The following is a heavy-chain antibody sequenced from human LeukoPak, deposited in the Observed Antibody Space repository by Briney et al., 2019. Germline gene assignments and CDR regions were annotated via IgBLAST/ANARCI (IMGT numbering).Heavy chain of an antibody. V-gene: IGHV3-30*04. CDR2: ISSDENTQ. D-gene: IGHD1-26*01. Sequence: GRSLRLSCAASGFTFGTYAMHWVRQAPGKGLEWLAIISSDENTQYYADSVKGRFTISRDNSKNTLYLQMNSLRAEDTAVYYCAKDTRYSGNYYFVFDYWGQGTLVTVSS. CDR1: GFTFGTYA. CDR3: AKDTRYSGNYYFVFDY. J-gene: IGHJ4*02.